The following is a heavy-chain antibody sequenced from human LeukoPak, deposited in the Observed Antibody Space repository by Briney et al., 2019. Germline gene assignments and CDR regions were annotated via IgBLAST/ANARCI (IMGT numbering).Heavy chain of an antibody. CDR2: KYYSGST. J-gene: IGHJ6*03. Sequence: PSETLSLTCTVSGDSISSSTHYGGWIRQPPGKGLEWIGSKYYSGSTYYNPSLKNRVTISVDTSKNQFSLKLSSVTAADTAVYYCARTTEGGYSYGYFYYYYMDVWGKGTTVTISS. D-gene: IGHD5-18*01. V-gene: IGHV4-39*07. CDR1: GDSISSSTHY. CDR3: ARTTEGGYSYGYFYYYYMDV.